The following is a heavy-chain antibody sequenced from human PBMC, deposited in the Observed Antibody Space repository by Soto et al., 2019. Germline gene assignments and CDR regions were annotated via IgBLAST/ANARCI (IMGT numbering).Heavy chain of an antibody. CDR1: GFTFSSYG. Sequence: GGSLRLSCAASGFTFSSYGMHWVRQAPGKGLEWVAVISYDGSNKYYADSVKGRFTISRDNSKNTLYLQMNSLRAEDTAVYYCATPGYSSGWETNWGQGTLVTVSS. CDR2: ISYDGSNK. D-gene: IGHD6-19*01. V-gene: IGHV3-30*03. CDR3: ATPGYSSGWETN. J-gene: IGHJ4*02.